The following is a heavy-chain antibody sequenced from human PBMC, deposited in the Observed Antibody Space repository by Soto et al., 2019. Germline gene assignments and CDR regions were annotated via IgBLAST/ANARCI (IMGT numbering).Heavy chain of an antibody. Sequence: QVQLVQSGAEVKKPGASVKVSCKASGYTFTSSGISWVRQAPGQGLEWLGWISAYNGNTNYAQKLQGNFTMTTDTSTSTDYMELRSLRSDDTAVSYCARGIGWEPLDYWGQGTLVTVSS. V-gene: IGHV1-18*01. J-gene: IGHJ4*02. CDR2: ISAYNGNT. CDR1: GYTFTSSG. CDR3: ARGIGWEPLDY. D-gene: IGHD1-26*01.